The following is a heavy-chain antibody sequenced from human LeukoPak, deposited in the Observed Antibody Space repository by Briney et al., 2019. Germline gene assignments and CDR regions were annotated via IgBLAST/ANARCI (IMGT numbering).Heavy chain of an antibody. CDR1: GYTFTNYG. CDR3: ARVGIYDYVWGSYRWEYFQH. J-gene: IGHJ1*01. Sequence: ASVKVSCKASGYTFTNYGISWVRQAPGQGLEWMGWISAYNDNTNYAQKLQGRVTITADKSTSTAYMELSSLRSEDTAVYYWARVGIYDYVWGSYRWEYFQHWGQGTLVTVSS. V-gene: IGHV1-18*01. CDR2: ISAYNDNT. D-gene: IGHD3-16*02.